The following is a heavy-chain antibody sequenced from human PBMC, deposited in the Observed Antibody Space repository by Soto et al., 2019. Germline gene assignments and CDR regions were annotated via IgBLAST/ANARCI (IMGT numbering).Heavy chain of an antibody. J-gene: IGHJ4*02. CDR2: IWYDGSNK. Sequence: QVQLVESGGGVVQPGRSLRLSCAASGFTFSSYGMHWVRQAPGKGLEWVAVIWYDGSNKYYADSVKDRFTISSDNSKNTLYLQMNSLRAEDTAVYYCARDGYDSSGSDYWGQGTLVTVSS. V-gene: IGHV3-33*01. D-gene: IGHD3-22*01. CDR3: ARDGYDSSGSDY. CDR1: GFTFSSYG.